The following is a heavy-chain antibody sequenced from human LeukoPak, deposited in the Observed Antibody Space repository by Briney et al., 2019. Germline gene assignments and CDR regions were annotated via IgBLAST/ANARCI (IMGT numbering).Heavy chain of an antibody. Sequence: GASVKVSCKASGYTFGDYAIHWVRQAPGQGPEWMGWVNPNTGGTSYAQKFQGRVTMTRDTSTSTAYMELRSLRSDDTAVYFCARDGHRMYYYESSDYRFDSWGQGTLVTVSS. J-gene: IGHJ4*02. D-gene: IGHD3-22*01. CDR3: ARDGHRMYYYESSDYRFDS. V-gene: IGHV1-2*02. CDR1: GYTFGDYA. CDR2: VNPNTGGT.